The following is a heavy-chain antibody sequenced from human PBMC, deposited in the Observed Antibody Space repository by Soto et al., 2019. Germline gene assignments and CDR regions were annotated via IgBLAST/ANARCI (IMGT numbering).Heavy chain of an antibody. J-gene: IGHJ5*02. CDR1: GGAISGYY. V-gene: IGHV4-4*07. CDR2: IYSSGGT. D-gene: IGHD2-15*01. Sequence: SETLSLTCTVSGGAISGYYWTWIRQSAGKGLEWIGRIYSSGGTKYNPSLQSRVTISVDKSKNQFSLNLSSVTAADTAVYYCARQDRVVAEGRWFDPWGQGTLVTVSS. CDR3: ARQDRVVAEGRWFDP.